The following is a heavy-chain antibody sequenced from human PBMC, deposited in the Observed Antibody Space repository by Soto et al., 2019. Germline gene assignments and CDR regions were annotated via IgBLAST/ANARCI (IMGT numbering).Heavy chain of an antibody. CDR3: ARIIGGYSYGSSGY. CDR1: GGSISSSSYY. D-gene: IGHD5-18*01. V-gene: IGHV4-39*01. CDR2: IYYSGST. Sequence: QLQLQESGPGLVKPSETLSLTCTVSGGSISSSSYYWGWIRQPPGKGLEWIGSIYYSGSTYYNPSLKSRVAISVDTSKNQFALKVSSVTAADTAVYYCARIIGGYSYGSSGYWGQGTLVTVSS. J-gene: IGHJ4*02.